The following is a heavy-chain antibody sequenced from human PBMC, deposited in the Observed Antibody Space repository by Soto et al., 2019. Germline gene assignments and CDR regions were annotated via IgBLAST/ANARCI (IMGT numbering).Heavy chain of an antibody. J-gene: IGHJ4*02. CDR3: ARAPMVLSRSYFDF. Sequence: KSSETLSLTCTVSGGSISNFYWSWIRQPPGKGLEWIGYISYSGNTNYNPSLKSRVSISVDTSKNQLSLNLTSVTAADTAVYYCARAPMVLSRSYFDFWGQGTLVTVSS. CDR1: GGSISNFY. D-gene: IGHD2-8*01. V-gene: IGHV4-59*01. CDR2: ISYSGNT.